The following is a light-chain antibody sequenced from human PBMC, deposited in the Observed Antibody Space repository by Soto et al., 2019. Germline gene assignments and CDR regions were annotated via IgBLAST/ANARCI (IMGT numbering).Light chain of an antibody. J-gene: IGKJ3*01. CDR1: QGIATY. CDR2: AAS. CDR3: QNYNWPPFT. V-gene: IGKV1-27*01. Sequence: DIQMTQSPSSLAASVGDRVTISCRASQGIATYLAWYQQKPGKAPKLLIYAASTLQSGVSSRITRGGSGTDFSLTISSLQPEDVATYFCQNYNWPPFTFGPGTKVEIK.